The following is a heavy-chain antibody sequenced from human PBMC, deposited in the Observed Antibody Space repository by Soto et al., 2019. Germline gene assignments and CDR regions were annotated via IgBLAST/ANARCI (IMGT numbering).Heavy chain of an antibody. D-gene: IGHD2-2*01. CDR2: IYYSGST. CDR3: ASSPRPSCSSPGCSLFDL. V-gene: IGHV4-59*01. CDR1: GGSISSYY. J-gene: IGHJ2*01. Sequence: QVQLQESGPGLVKPSETLSLTCTVSGGSISSYYWSWIRQPPGKGLEWIGFIYYSGSTNYNPSLKGRATIAVDPSKTQFSLSLSSVTAANTAVYYCASSPRPSCSSPGCSLFDLWGRGTLVTVSS.